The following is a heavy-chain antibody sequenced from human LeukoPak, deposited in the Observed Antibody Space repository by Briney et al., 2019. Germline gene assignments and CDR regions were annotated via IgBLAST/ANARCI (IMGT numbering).Heavy chain of an antibody. CDR3: ARKGIAARPLTFDY. Sequence: PSETLSLTCTVSGGSISSSSYYWGWIRQPPGKGLEWIGSIYYSGSTYYNPSLKSRVTISVDTSKNQFSLKLSSVTAADTAVYYCARKGIAARPLTFDYWGQGTLVTVSS. V-gene: IGHV4-39*01. CDR2: IYYSGST. J-gene: IGHJ4*02. D-gene: IGHD6-6*01. CDR1: GGSISSSSYY.